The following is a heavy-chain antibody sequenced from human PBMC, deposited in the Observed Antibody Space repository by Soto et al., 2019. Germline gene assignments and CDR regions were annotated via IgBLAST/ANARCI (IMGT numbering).Heavy chain of an antibody. CDR2: ISWNGGST. CDR1: KFTFEDYS. Sequence: EVQLVESGGGLVQPGRSLRLSCTASKFTFEDYSMHWVRQAPGKGLEWVSGISWNGGSTGYAESVRGRFTISRDNVKNSLYLQMNSLGTDDTALYYCAKGLPTTTFWAFEIWGQGTMVTVSS. D-gene: IGHD2-2*01. V-gene: IGHV3-9*01. J-gene: IGHJ3*02. CDR3: AKGLPTTTFWAFEI.